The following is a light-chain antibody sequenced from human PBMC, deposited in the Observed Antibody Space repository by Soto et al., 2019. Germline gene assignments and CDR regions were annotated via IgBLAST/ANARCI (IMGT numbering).Light chain of an antibody. CDR1: SSDVGAYNY. Sequence: QSALTQPASVSGSLGQSITISCTGTSSDVGAYNYVSWYQQQPGKAPKLMISEVSNRPSGVSNRFSGSKSGNTASLIISGLQAEDEADYYCCSFTSITTYVFGTGTKVNVL. J-gene: IGLJ1*01. CDR3: CSFTSITTYV. CDR2: EVS. V-gene: IGLV2-14*01.